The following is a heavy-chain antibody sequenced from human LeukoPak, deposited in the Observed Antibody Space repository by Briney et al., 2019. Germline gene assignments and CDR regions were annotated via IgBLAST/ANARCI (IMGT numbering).Heavy chain of an antibody. CDR2: INPNSGGT. Sequence: ASVKVSCKASGYTFTGYYMHWVRQAPGQGLEWMGWINPNSGGTNYAQKFQGRVTMTRYTSISTAYMELSRLRSDDTAVYYCARGNSGYDFDYYYYYMDVWGKGTTVTISS. J-gene: IGHJ6*03. CDR1: GYTFTGYY. CDR3: ARGNSGYDFDYYYYYMDV. V-gene: IGHV1-2*02. D-gene: IGHD5-12*01.